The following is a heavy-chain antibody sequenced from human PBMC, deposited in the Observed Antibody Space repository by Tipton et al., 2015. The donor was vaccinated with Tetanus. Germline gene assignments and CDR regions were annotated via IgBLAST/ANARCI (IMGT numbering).Heavy chain of an antibody. CDR3: ARDRGDYIYYGMDV. CDR2: IDPNSGGT. V-gene: IGHV1-2*02. J-gene: IGHJ6*02. Sequence: QVQLVQSGAEVKKPGASVKVSCKASGYTFTGYYMYWVRQAPGQGLEWMGWIDPNSGGTVYAQKFQGRVTMTRDTCISTAYMELRSLRADDTAVYYCARDRGDYIYYGMDVWGPGTTVSVS. CDR1: GYTFTGYY. D-gene: IGHD3-22*01.